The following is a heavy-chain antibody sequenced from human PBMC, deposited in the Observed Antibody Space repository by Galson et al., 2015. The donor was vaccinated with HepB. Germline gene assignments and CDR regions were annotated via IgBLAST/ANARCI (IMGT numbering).Heavy chain of an antibody. J-gene: IGHJ4*02. CDR2: ISGSGGST. CDR1: GFTFSSYA. Sequence: SLRLSCAASGFTFSSYAMSWVRQAPGKGLEWVSAISGSGGSTYYADSVKGRFTISRDNSKNTLYLQMNSLRAEDTAVYYCAKDSRHGGIAVAGPFDYWAREPWSPSPQ. V-gene: IGHV3-23*01. D-gene: IGHD6-19*01. CDR3: AKDSRHGGIAVAGPFDY.